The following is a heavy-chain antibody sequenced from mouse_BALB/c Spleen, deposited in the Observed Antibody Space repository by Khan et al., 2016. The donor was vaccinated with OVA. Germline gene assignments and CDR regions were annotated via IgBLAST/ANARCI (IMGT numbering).Heavy chain of an antibody. CDR3: AKIYDGYHQAWFAY. Sequence: EVQVVESGGGLVKPGGSLKLSCAASGFTFSDYYMYWVRQTPEKRLEWVATISDGGSYTYYPDGVKGRFTISRDNAKNNLYLQMSSLKSEDTAMYYCAKIYDGYHQAWFAYWGQGTLVTVSA. CDR1: GFTFSDYY. CDR2: ISDGGSYT. V-gene: IGHV5-4*02. D-gene: IGHD2-3*01. J-gene: IGHJ3*01.